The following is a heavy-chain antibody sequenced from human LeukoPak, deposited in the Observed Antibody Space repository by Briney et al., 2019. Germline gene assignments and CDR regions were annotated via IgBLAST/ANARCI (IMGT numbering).Heavy chain of an antibody. Sequence: SETLSLTCAVYGASLSDYYWSWIRHPPRKGLEWIGEIDHSGSTKRSPSLRIRLTISIDTSRNHFSLDLTSVTAADTAVYYCATSSQLGSYNWFDPWGQGTLVTVSS. CDR3: ATSSQLGSYNWFDP. D-gene: IGHD1-1*01. CDR1: GASLSDYY. CDR2: IDHSGST. J-gene: IGHJ5*02. V-gene: IGHV4-34*01.